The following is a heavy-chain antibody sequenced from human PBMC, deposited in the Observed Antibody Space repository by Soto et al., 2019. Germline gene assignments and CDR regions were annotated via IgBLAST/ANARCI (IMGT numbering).Heavy chain of an antibody. D-gene: IGHD6-6*01. CDR1: GYSFASYW. J-gene: IGHJ6*02. CDR2: IYPGDSDT. CDR3: ARTRSFTLGFYYDGMDV. Sequence: PRESLKISCQGSGYSFASYWIGWVRQMPGKDLEWMGIIYPGDSDTRYSPSLQGQVTISADKSLRTAYLQWTSLKASDTALYYCARTRSFTLGFYYDGMDVWGQGTTVTVSS. V-gene: IGHV5-51*01.